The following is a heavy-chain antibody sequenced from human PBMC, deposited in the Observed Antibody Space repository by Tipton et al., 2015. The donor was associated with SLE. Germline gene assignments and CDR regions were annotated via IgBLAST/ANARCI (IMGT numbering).Heavy chain of an antibody. CDR3: ARGRVVVNAYYFDY. J-gene: IGHJ4*02. CDR2: INHSGST. Sequence: TLSLTCAVYGGSFSGYYWSWIRQPPGKGLEWIGEINHSGSTNYNPSLKSRVTISVDTSKNQFSLKLSSVTAADTAVYYCARGRVVVNAYYFDYWGQGTLATVSS. V-gene: IGHV4-34*01. CDR1: GGSFSGYY. D-gene: IGHD3-22*01.